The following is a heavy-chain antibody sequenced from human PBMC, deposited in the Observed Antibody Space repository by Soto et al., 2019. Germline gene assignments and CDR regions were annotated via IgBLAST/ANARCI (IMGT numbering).Heavy chain of an antibody. CDR3: ARSMVRGVIMLDY. CDR2: IYYSGST. V-gene: IGHV4-59*08. D-gene: IGHD3-10*01. J-gene: IGHJ4*02. Sequence: SETLSLTCTVSGGSISSYYWSWIRQPPGKGLEWIGYIYYSGSTNYNPSLKSRVTISVDTSKNQFSLKLSSVTAADTAVYYCARSMVRGVIMLDYWGQGTLVTVSS. CDR1: GGSISSYY.